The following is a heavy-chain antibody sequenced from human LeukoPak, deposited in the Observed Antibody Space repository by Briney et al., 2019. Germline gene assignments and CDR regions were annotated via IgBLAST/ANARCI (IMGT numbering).Heavy chain of an antibody. CDR3: ARGAGNYYFYGMDV. J-gene: IGHJ6*02. CDR2: IYYSGST. V-gene: IGHV4-59*01. CDR1: GDSISRYS. Sequence: SETLSLACTVSGDSISRYSWSWIRQPPGKGLEWIGYIYYSGSTNYNPSLKSRVTVSVDTSKNQFSLTLSSVTAADTAVYYCARGAGNYYFYGMDVWGQGTTVTVSS.